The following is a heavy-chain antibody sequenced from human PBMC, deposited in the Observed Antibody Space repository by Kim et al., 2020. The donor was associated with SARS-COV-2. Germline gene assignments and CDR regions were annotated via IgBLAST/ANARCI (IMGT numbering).Heavy chain of an antibody. Sequence: GGSLRLSCAASGFTFSSYSMNWVRQAPEKGLEWVSYIDSSSSAIYYADSVKGRFTISRDNAKKSLYLQMNSLRDEDSAVYYCAREYYYYYGMDVWGHGTTVTVSS. CDR2: IDSSSSAI. J-gene: IGHJ6*02. CDR3: AREYYYYYGMDV. V-gene: IGHV3-48*02. CDR1: GFTFSSYS.